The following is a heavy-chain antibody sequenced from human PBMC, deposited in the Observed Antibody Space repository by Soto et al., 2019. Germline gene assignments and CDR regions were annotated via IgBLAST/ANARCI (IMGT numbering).Heavy chain of an antibody. CDR1: GGSISGDS. Sequence: QVQLQESGPGLVKPSETLSLTCTVSGGSISGDSWSWIRQSPGKGLEWIGYISYSGSTNYNPSLKSRVTIAVDTSTNQFSLKLSSVTAADTAVYYCARDSGRKYYDFWSGYDYGMDVWGQGTTVTVSS. J-gene: IGHJ6*02. D-gene: IGHD3-3*01. CDR2: ISYSGST. CDR3: ARDSGRKYYDFWSGYDYGMDV. V-gene: IGHV4-59*01.